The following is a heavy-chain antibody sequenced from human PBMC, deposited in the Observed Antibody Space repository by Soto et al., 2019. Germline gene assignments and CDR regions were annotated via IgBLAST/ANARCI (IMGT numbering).Heavy chain of an antibody. V-gene: IGHV3-21*01. Sequence: EVQLVESGGGLVKPGGSLRLSCAASGFTFSSYIMNWVRQAPGKGLEWVSSISSSSSYIYYADSVKGRFTISRDNAKNSLYLQMNSLRAEDTAVDYCAREEGRGRYYDSSGYQGEYYYYYGMDVWGQGTTVTVSS. J-gene: IGHJ6*02. D-gene: IGHD3-22*01. CDR3: AREEGRGRYYDSSGYQGEYYYYYGMDV. CDR2: ISSSSSYI. CDR1: GFTFSSYI.